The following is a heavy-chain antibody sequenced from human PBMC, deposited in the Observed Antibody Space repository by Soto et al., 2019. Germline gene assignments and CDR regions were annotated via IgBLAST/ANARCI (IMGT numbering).Heavy chain of an antibody. CDR3: AIDMADFWSGRDY. CDR1: GFTFDAYA. D-gene: IGHD3-3*01. J-gene: IGHJ4*03. V-gene: IGHV3-43*01. Sequence: QPGGSLRLSCAASGFTFDAYAMHWVRQAAGKGRELVYLLSWESSNRYYPDSVKGRFTISRDNNQDRLYLQMNSVRTGDTALYYCAIDMADFWSGRDYRGQGNLVNGSP. CDR2: LSWESSNR.